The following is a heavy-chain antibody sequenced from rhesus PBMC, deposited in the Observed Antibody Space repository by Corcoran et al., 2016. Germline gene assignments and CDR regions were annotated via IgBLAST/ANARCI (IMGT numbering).Heavy chain of an antibody. CDR1: GVSISSNS. V-gene: IGHV4-173*01. CDR2: IFGDDRST. CDR3: VGLMVAGPVEY. Sequence: QLQLQESGPGLVKPSETLSVTCAVSGVSISSNSWTWLRQPPGKGLEWIGRIFGDDRSTDYNPSLKSRVTISTDTSKTQFSLKVDSVTAADTAVYDCVGLMVAGPVEYWGQGVLVTVSS. D-gene: IGHD6-37*01. J-gene: IGHJ4*01.